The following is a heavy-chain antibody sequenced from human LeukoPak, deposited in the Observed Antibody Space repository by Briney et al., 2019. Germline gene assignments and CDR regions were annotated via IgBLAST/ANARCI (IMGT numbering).Heavy chain of an antibody. CDR2: ISSTGYTI. Sequence: GGSLRLSCAASGFTFSSFEMNWVRQAPGKGLEWVSYISSTGYTIYYADSVKGRFTISRDNAKNSLYLQMKSLRAEDTAVYYCARREGSYGHFDYSGQGTLVTVSS. J-gene: IGHJ4*02. V-gene: IGHV3-48*03. CDR3: ARREGSYGHFDY. CDR1: GFTFSSFE. D-gene: IGHD4-17*01.